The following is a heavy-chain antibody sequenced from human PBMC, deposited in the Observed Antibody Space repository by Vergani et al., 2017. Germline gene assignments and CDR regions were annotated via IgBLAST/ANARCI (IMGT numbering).Heavy chain of an antibody. Sequence: QVQLVESGGGVVQPGRSLRLSCAASGFTFSSYGMHWVRQAPGKGLEWVAVIWYDGSNKYYADSVKGRFTISRDNSKNTLYLQMNSLRAEDTAVYYCARGTGYSGSYFGMDVWGQGTTVTVSS. CDR2: IWYDGSNK. J-gene: IGHJ6*02. D-gene: IGHD1-26*01. CDR3: ARGTGYSGSYFGMDV. CDR1: GFTFSSYG. V-gene: IGHV3-33*01.